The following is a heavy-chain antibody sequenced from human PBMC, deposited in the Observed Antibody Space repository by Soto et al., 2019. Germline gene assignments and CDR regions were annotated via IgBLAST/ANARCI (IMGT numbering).Heavy chain of an antibody. CDR3: ARQSTMTGNYYFDY. D-gene: IGHD3-9*01. V-gene: IGHV4-31*03. J-gene: IGHJ4*02. CDR2: ISYSGAT. Sequence: SETLSLTCPVAGDSISSRGFYWNWIRHLPGKGLEWIGYISYSGATYYNPSLKSRLNISMDTSNNHFSLNLTSVTAADTAVYYCARQSTMTGNYYFDYWGPGTLVTVSS. CDR1: GDSISSRGFY.